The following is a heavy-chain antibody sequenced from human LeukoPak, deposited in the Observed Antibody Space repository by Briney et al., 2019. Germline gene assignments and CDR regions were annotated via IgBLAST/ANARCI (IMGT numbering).Heavy chain of an antibody. CDR1: GFTFSSYW. CDR3: ARGRPHGNDY. CDR2: IASDGSST. V-gene: IGHV3-74*01. D-gene: IGHD4-23*01. Sequence: GGSLRLSCAASGFTFSSYWMNWVRQAPGKGLVWVSRIASDGSSTTYADSVKGRFSISRDNAKNTLYLQMNSLRVEDTAVYYCARGRPHGNDYWGQGTLVAVSS. J-gene: IGHJ4*02.